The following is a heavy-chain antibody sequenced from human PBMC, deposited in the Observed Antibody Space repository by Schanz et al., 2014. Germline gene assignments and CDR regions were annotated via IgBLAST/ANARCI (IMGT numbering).Heavy chain of an antibody. V-gene: IGHV3-33*08. D-gene: IGHD1-26*01. Sequence: VQLVESGGGVVQPGGSLRLSCAASGFTFDPYAMHWLRQSPGKGLEWVALISYDGSSKNHADSVQGRFTISRDNSKNALYLQMDSLRAEDTAVYYCARDSGSHYLVDYWGQGTLVTVSS. CDR3: ARDSGSHYLVDY. CDR2: ISYDGSSK. J-gene: IGHJ4*02. CDR1: GFTFDPYA.